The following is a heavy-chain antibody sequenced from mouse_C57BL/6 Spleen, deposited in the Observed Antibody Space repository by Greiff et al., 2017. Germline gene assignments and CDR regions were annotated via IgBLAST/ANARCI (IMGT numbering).Heavy chain of an antibody. CDR3: ARGTVFWDY. CDR2: INPNNGGT. CDR1: GYTFTDYY. D-gene: IGHD3-3*01. V-gene: IGHV1-26*01. Sequence: EVQLQQSGPELVKPGASVKISCKASGYTFTDYYMNWVKQSHGKSLEWIGDINPNNGGTSYNQKFKGKATFTVDKSSSTAYMELRSLTSEDSAVYYCARGTVFWDYWGQGTSVTVSS. J-gene: IGHJ4*01.